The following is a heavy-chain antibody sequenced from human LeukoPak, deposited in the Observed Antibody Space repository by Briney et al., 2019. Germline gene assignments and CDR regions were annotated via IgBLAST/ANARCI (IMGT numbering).Heavy chain of an antibody. CDR2: IKQEGSEK. Sequence: GGSLRLSCAASGFTFSSYWMSWVRQAPGKGLEGVANIKQEGSEKYYVDSVKVRFTISRDNAKNSLYLQMNSLRAEDTAVYYCARDSGIVLPKPFDIWGQGTMVTVSS. CDR3: ARDSGIVLPKPFDI. J-gene: IGHJ3*02. V-gene: IGHV3-7*01. CDR1: GFTFSSYW. D-gene: IGHD2-8*01.